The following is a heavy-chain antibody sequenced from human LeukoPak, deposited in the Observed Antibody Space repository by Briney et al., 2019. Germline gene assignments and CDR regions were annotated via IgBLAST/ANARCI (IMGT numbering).Heavy chain of an antibody. CDR1: GFTFSSYA. CDR2: ISGNGGST. Sequence: GRSLRLSCTASGFTFSSYAMHWVRQAPGKGLEYVSAISGNGGSTYYANSVKGRFTISRDNSKNTLYLQMGSLRAEDMAVYYCARDKSGSAYYYMDYWGQGTLVTVSS. V-gene: IGHV3-64*01. CDR3: ARDKSGSAYYYMDY. D-gene: IGHD5-12*01. J-gene: IGHJ4*02.